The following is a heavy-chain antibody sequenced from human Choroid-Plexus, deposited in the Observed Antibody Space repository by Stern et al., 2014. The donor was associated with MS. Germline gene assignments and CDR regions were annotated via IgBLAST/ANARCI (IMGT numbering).Heavy chain of an antibody. D-gene: IGHD3-22*01. CDR3: AHSRHFYDSTVSLIHEYFQV. CDR2: IFWDDDK. Sequence: QITLKESGPTLVKPTQTLTLTCTFSGFSLSTTGMGVGCIRQPPGEALEWLALIFWDDDKRYSPSLTSSLTITKDTSKNQVVLTLTNMDPVDTATYYCAHSRHFYDSTVSLIHEYFQVWGQGTLVTVSS. V-gene: IGHV2-5*02. J-gene: IGHJ1*01. CDR1: GFSLSTTGMG.